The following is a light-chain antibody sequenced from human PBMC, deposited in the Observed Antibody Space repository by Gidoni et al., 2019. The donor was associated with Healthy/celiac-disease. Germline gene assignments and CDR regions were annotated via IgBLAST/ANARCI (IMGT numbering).Light chain of an antibody. CDR3: QQSYSTPWT. V-gene: IGKV1-39*01. CDR1: QRISSY. CDR2: AAS. Sequence: DIQMTPSPSSLSASVGERVTITCRASQRISSYLNWYQQKPGKDPKLLIYAASSLQSGVPSRFSGSGSGTDFTLTISSLQPEDFATYYCQQSYSTPWTFGQGTKVEIK. J-gene: IGKJ1*01.